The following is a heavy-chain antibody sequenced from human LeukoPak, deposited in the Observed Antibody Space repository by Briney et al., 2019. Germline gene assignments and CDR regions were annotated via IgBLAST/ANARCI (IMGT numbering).Heavy chain of an antibody. CDR2: ISYDGSNK. CDR1: GFTFSSYG. J-gene: IGHJ6*04. V-gene: IGHV3-30*18. CDR3: AKDRGAVAGASGYYYYGMDV. D-gene: IGHD6-19*01. Sequence: GRSLRLSCAASGFTFSSYGMHWVRQAAGKGLEWVAVISYDGSNKYYADSVKGRFTISRDKSKSTVYLQMNSLRAEDTAIYYCAKDRGAVAGASGYYYYGMDVWGKGTTVTVSS.